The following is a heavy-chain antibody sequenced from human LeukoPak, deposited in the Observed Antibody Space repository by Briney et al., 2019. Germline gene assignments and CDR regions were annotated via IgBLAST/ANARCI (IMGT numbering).Heavy chain of an antibody. J-gene: IGHJ4*02. D-gene: IGHD3-10*01. Sequence: GGSLRLSCVTSGFTFSTYSMNWVRQTPGKGLEWLSYISSSSTTIFYADSVKGRFTISRDNAENSLSLQMNSLRAEDTAVYYCTRASFNIGSDYWGQGTLVTVSS. CDR1: GFTFSTYS. CDR3: TRASFNIGSDY. CDR2: ISSSSTTI. V-gene: IGHV3-48*01.